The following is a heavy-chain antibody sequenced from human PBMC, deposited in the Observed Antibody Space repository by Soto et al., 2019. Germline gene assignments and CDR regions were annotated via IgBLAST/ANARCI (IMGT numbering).Heavy chain of an antibody. V-gene: IGHV1-3*01. CDR3: ARDHSEGYDILTGYRGFDP. CDR2: INAGNGNT. Sequence: GASVKVSCKASGYTFTSYAMHWVRQAPGQRLEWMGWINAGNGNTKYSQKLQGRVTITRDTSASTAYMELSSLRSEDTAVYYCARDHSEGYDILTGYRGFDPWGQGTLVTVSS. D-gene: IGHD3-9*01. CDR1: GYTFTSYA. J-gene: IGHJ5*02.